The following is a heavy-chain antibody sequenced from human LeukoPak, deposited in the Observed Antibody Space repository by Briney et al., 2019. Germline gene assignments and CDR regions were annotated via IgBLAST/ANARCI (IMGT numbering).Heavy chain of an antibody. D-gene: IGHD1-1*01. V-gene: IGHV1-46*01. Sequence: ASVKVSCKASGYTFTSNYIHWVRQAPGQGLEWMGMIYPRDGSTSYAQKFQGRVTMTRDTSTSTVYMGLSSLRSEDTAVYYCARKRTTGTTSGFDYWGQGTLVTVSS. J-gene: IGHJ4*02. CDR3: ARKRTTGTTSGFDY. CDR1: GYTFTSNY. CDR2: IYPRDGST.